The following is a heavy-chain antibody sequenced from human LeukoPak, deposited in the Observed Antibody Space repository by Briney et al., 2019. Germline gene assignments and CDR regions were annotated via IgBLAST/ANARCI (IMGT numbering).Heavy chain of an antibody. Sequence: PSGRSPRLSCAASGFTFSSYAMHWVRQAPGKGLEWVAVISYDGSNKYYADSVKGRFTISRDNSKNTLYPQMNSLRAEDTAVYYCARERYPNTGIVGATHFDYWGQGTLVTVSS. D-gene: IGHD1-26*01. CDR3: ARERYPNTGIVGATHFDY. CDR2: ISYDGSNK. CDR1: GFTFSSYA. V-gene: IGHV3-30-3*01. J-gene: IGHJ4*02.